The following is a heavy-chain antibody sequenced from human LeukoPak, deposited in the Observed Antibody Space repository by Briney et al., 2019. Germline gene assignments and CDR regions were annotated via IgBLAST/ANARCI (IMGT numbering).Heavy chain of an antibody. CDR3: ARESYYDSSGYGWFDP. CDR2: IIPILGIA. D-gene: IGHD3-22*01. CDR1: GGTFSSYA. J-gene: IGHJ5*02. V-gene: IGHV1-69*04. Sequence: ASVKVSCKASGGTFSSYAISWVRQAPGQGLEWMGRIIPILGIANYAQKFQGRVTITADKSTSTAYMELSSLRSEDTAVYYCARESYYDSSGYGWFDPWGQGTLVTVSS.